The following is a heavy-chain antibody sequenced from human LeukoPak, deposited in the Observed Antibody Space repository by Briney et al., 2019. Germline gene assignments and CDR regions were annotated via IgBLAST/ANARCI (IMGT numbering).Heavy chain of an antibody. V-gene: IGHV3-53*01. CDR2: IYSGGST. CDR1: GFTVSGNY. J-gene: IGHJ6*03. D-gene: IGHD6-6*01. CDR3: AKSAAPTDYYYYSYMDV. Sequence: QPGGSLRLSCAASGFTVSGNYMSWVRQAPGKGLEWVSVIYSGGSTYYADSVKGRFTISRDNSKNTLYLQMNSLRAEDTAVYYCAKSAAPTDYYYYSYMDVWGKGTTVTVSS.